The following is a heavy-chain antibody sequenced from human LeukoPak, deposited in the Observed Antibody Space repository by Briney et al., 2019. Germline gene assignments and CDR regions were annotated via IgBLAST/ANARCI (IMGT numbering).Heavy chain of an antibody. CDR2: ISSSSSYI. V-gene: IGHV3-21*01. D-gene: IGHD1-26*01. CDR1: GFTFSSYS. CDR3: ARVSEGELQPFDY. Sequence: KTGGSLRLSCAASGFTFSSYSMNWVRQAPGKGLEWVSSISSSSSYIYYADSVKGRFTISRDNAKNSLYLQMNSLRAEDTAVYYCARVSEGELQPFDYWGQGTLVTVSS. J-gene: IGHJ4*02.